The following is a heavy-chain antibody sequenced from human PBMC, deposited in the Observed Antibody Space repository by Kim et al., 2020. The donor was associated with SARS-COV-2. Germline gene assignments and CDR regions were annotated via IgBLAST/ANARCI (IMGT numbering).Heavy chain of an antibody. CDR2: INPNSGGT. D-gene: IGHD2-15*01. CDR1: GYTFTGYY. CDR3: ARDASSVVAALPDYYGMDV. Sequence: ASVKVSCKASGYTFTGYYMHWVRQAPGQGLEWMGWINPNSGGTNYAQKFQGWVTMTRDTSISTAYMELSRLRSDDTAVYYCARDASSVVAALPDYYGMDVWGQGTTVTVSS. V-gene: IGHV1-2*04. J-gene: IGHJ6*02.